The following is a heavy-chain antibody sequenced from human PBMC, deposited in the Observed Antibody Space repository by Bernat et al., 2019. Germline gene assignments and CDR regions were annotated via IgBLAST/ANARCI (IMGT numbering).Heavy chain of an antibody. J-gene: IGHJ4*02. Sequence: EVQLVESGGGLVQPGGSLRLSCAASGFTVSSNYMSWVRQAPGKGLEWVSVIYSGGSTYYADSVKGRFTIPRDNSKNTLYLQMNSLRAEDTAVYYCARASKYYDSSGYYDYWGQGTLVTVSS. V-gene: IGHV3-66*01. CDR1: GFTVSSNY. D-gene: IGHD3-22*01. CDR3: ARASKYYDSSGYYDY. CDR2: IYSGGST.